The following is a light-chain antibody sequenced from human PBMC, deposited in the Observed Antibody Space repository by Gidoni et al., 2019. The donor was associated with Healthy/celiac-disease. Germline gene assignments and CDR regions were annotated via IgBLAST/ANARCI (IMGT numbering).Light chain of an antibody. CDR2: AAS. J-gene: IGKJ1*01. CDR3: QQSYSTPPT. CDR1: QRISSY. V-gene: IGKV1-39*01. Sequence: QMTQSLSSLSASVGDRVNITCRASQRISSYLTWYPQKPGKAHKLLIYAASRLQSGVPSKFGGGGSGTDFTLPFTCLQPRDFATYYCQQSYSTPPTFGQGTRVEIK.